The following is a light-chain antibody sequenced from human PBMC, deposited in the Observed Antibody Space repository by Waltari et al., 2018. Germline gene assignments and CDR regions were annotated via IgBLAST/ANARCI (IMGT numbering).Light chain of an antibody. J-gene: IGKJ4*01. Sequence: DIQMTQSPSSLSASVGDRVTITCRASQGIRNWLAWYQQKPGKAPKLLIYKASSLQSGVPSRFSGSGSGTDFTLTISRLQPEDFATYYFQQFNSAPPTFGGGTKVEIK. V-gene: IGKV1-12*01. CDR3: QQFNSAPPT. CDR1: QGIRNW. CDR2: KAS.